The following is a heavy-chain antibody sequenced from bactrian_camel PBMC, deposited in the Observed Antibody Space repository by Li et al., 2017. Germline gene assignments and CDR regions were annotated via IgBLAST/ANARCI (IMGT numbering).Heavy chain of an antibody. V-gene: IGHV3S35*01. CDR3: VREVIGHTYFAGY. CDR2: IHKGGAIT. CDR1: GFTFSSYL. J-gene: IGHJ4*01. Sequence: DVQLVESGGGLVQPGGSLTLSCAASGFTFSSYLMSWVRQAHGKALEWVSYIHKGGAITNYEDSSVKGRFTVSRDNAKNTVYLQMNSLKSEDTAIYYCVREVIGHTYFAGYWGQGTQVTVS. D-gene: IGHD2*01.